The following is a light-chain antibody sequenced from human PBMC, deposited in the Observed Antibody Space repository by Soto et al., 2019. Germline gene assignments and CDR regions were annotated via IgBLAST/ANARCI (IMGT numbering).Light chain of an antibody. V-gene: IGKV3-11*01. CDR3: QQRSNWPY. Sequence: EIVLTQSPATLSLSPGERATLSCRASQSVSRYLAWYQQKPGQAPRLLIYDASNRATGIPARFSGSGSGTDFTLTISSLDPEDFAVYYCQQRSNWPYFGPGTKLDIK. J-gene: IGKJ3*01. CDR1: QSVSRY. CDR2: DAS.